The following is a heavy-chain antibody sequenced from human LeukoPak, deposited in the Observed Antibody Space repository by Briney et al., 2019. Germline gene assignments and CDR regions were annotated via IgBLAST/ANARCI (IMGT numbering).Heavy chain of an antibody. D-gene: IGHD3-10*01. CDR1: GYTFTSYG. J-gene: IGHJ4*02. Sequence: ASVKVSCKASGYTFTSYGISWVRQAPGQGLEWMGWINPNSGDTNYAQKFQGGVTMTRDTSISTAYMELSRLRSDDTAVYFCATQRGTADSGSANFDYWGQGTLVTVSS. CDR2: INPNSGDT. V-gene: IGHV1-2*02. CDR3: ATQRGTADSGSANFDY.